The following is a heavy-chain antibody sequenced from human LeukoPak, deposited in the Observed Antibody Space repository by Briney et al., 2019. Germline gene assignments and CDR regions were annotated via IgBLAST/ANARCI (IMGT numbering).Heavy chain of an antibody. CDR2: IHYSGST. V-gene: IGHV4-59*01. CDR3: ASSFDSSGYYPTPFE. Sequence: PSETLSLTCTVSGGSISSYYRSWIRQPPGKGLEWIGYIHYSGSTNYNPSLKSRVTISVDTSKNQFSLTLSSVTAADTAVYYCASSFDSSGYYPTPFEWGQGTLVTVSS. D-gene: IGHD3-22*01. CDR1: GGSISSYY. J-gene: IGHJ4*02.